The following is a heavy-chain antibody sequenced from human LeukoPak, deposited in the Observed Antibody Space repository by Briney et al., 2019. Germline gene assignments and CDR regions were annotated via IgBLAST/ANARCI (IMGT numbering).Heavy chain of an antibody. CDR3: ARLKPSSGY. D-gene: IGHD1-14*01. V-gene: IGHV4-34*01. Sequence: PSETLSLTCAVYGGSFSGYYWSWIRQSPGKGLEWIGEINHSGSTNYNPSLKSRVTISVDTSKNQFSLKLSSVTAADTAVYYCARLKPSSGYWGQGTLVTVSS. CDR1: GGSFSGYY. CDR2: INHSGST. J-gene: IGHJ4*02.